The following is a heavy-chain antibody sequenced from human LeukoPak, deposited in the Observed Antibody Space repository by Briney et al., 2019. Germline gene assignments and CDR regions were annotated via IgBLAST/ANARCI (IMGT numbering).Heavy chain of an antibody. Sequence: GGSLRLSCAASGFTFSSYSMNWVRQAPGKGLEWVSSISSSSSYIYYADSVKGRFIISRDNAKNSLYLQMHILRAEDTAVYYCARAYCSSTSCAFDYWGQGTLVTVSS. CDR3: ARAYCSSTSCAFDY. D-gene: IGHD2-2*01. CDR2: ISSSSSYI. V-gene: IGHV3-21*01. CDR1: GFTFSSYS. J-gene: IGHJ4*02.